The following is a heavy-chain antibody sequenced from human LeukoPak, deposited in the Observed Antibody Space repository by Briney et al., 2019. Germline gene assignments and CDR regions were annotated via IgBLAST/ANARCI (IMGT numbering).Heavy chain of an antibody. CDR3: ARWGSRIAAAGINWFDP. D-gene: IGHD6-13*01. Sequence: ASVKVSCKASGGTFSSYAISWVRQAPGQGLEWMGGIIPIFGTANYAQKFQGRVTITTDESTSTAYMELRSLRSDDTAVYYCARWGSRIAAAGINWFDPWGQGTLVTVSS. CDR2: IIPIFGTA. CDR1: GGTFSSYA. J-gene: IGHJ5*02. V-gene: IGHV1-69*05.